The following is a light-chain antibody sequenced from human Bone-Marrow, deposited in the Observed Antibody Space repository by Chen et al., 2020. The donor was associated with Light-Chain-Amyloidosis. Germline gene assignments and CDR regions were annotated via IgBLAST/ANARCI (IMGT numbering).Light chain of an antibody. J-gene: IGLJ1*01. CDR3: SSDTSSSTPYV. V-gene: IGLV2-14*03. Sequence: QSALAQPSSVSGSPAQSHTISCTGTSSDVGGYNYVSWYQQHPGKAPYPMIYDVSHRPSGVSNPFAGSESGNTASLTISGLQAEDAADYCCSSDTSSSTPYVFGAGPKVTVL. CDR1: SSDVGGYNY. CDR2: DVS.